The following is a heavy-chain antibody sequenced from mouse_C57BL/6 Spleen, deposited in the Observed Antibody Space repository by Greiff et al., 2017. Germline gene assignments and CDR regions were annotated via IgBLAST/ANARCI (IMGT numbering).Heavy chain of an antibody. CDR3: ARNYGSSYSAWFAY. CDR2: INPYNGGT. CDR1: GYTFTDYY. Sequence: VQLQQSGPVLVKPGASVKMSCKASGYTFTDYYMNWVKQSHGKSLEWIGVINPYNGGTSYNQKFKGKATLTVDKSSSTAYMELNSLTSEDSAVYSCARNYGSSYSAWFAYWGQGTLVTVSA. V-gene: IGHV1-19*01. J-gene: IGHJ3*01. D-gene: IGHD1-1*01.